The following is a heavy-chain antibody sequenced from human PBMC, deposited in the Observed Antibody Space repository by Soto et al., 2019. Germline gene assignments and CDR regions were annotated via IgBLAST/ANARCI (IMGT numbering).Heavy chain of an antibody. CDR3: AREDYDYIWGSYVVTDAFAI. CDR1: GFTFSSYG. J-gene: IGHJ3*02. D-gene: IGHD3-16*01. V-gene: IGHV3-30*03. CDR2: ISYDGSNK. Sequence: PGGSLRLSCAASGFTFSSYGMHWVRQAPGKGLEWVAVISYDGSNKYYADSVKGRFTISRDNSKNTLYLQMNSLRAEDTAVYYCAREDYDYIWGSYVVTDAFAIWGQGTMVTVSS.